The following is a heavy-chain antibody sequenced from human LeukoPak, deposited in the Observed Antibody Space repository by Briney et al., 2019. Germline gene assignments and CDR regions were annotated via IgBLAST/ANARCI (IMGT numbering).Heavy chain of an antibody. J-gene: IGHJ6*04. D-gene: IGHD4-17*01. CDR1: GFTFSSYS. CDR2: ISSSSSYI. CDR3: AREYGDYYYYGMDV. V-gene: IGHV3-21*01. Sequence: GGSLRLSCAASGFTFSSYSMNWVRQAPGKGLEWVSSISSSSSYIYYADPVKGRFTISRDNAKNSLYLQMNSLRAEDTAVYYCAREYGDYYYYGMDVWGKGTTVTVSS.